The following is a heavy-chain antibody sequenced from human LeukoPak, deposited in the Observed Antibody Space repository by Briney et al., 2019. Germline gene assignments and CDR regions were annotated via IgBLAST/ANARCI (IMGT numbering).Heavy chain of an antibody. CDR1: GFTFSSYA. V-gene: IGHV3-30-3*01. Sequence: PGGSLRLSCAASGFTFSSYAMHWVRQAPGKGLEWVAVISYDGSNKYYADSVKGRFTISRDNSKNTLYLQMNSLRAEDTAVYYCARDSITIFGVVIGLVDYWGQGTLVTVSS. J-gene: IGHJ4*02. D-gene: IGHD3-3*01. CDR2: ISYDGSNK. CDR3: ARDSITIFGVVIGLVDY.